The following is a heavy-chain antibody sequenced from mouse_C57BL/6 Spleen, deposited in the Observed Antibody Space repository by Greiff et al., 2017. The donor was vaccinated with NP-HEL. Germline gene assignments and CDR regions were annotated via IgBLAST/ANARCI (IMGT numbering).Heavy chain of an antibody. CDR2: IDPSDSYT. D-gene: IGHD3-1*01. CDR3: TRVYRTGFDY. CDR1: GYTFTSYW. V-gene: IGHV1-59*01. Sequence: QVQLQQSGAELVRPGTSVKLSCKASGYTFTSYWMHWVKQRPGQGLEWIGVIDPSDSYTNYNQKFKGKATLTVDTSSSTAYMPLSSLTSDYTAFYYCTRVYRTGFDYWGHGTTLTVSS. J-gene: IGHJ2*01.